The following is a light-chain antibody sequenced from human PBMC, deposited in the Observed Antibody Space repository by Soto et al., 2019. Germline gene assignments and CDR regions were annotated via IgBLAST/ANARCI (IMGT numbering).Light chain of an antibody. Sequence: DIQMTQSPSSLSASVGDRVTITCRASQGISTYLNWYLQKPGKAPKLLTYAASSLHSGVPSRFSGSGSETAFTLTISSLQPEDFATYSCQQSFTTPSFGQATRLEIK. V-gene: IGKV1-39*01. J-gene: IGKJ5*01. CDR3: QQSFTTPS. CDR1: QGISTY. CDR2: AAS.